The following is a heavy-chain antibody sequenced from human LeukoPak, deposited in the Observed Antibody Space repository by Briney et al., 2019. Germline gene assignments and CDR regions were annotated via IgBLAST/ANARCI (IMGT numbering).Heavy chain of an antibody. CDR1: GGSFSGYY. V-gene: IGHV4-34*01. CDR3: ARVAYFSWFDP. J-gene: IGHJ5*02. D-gene: IGHD2-8*01. Sequence: PSETLSLTCAVYGGSFSGYYWSWIRQPPGKGLEWIGEINHSGSTNYNPSFKSRVTISVDTSKNQFSLKLSSVTAADTAVYYCARVAYFSWFDPWGQGTLVTFSS. CDR2: INHSGST.